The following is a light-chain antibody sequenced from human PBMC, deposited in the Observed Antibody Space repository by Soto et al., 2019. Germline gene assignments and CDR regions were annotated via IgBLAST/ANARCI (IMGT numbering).Light chain of an antibody. V-gene: IGKV1D-16*01. CDR1: QGISSW. Sequence: DIRLTQSASSVSASLGDRVTITCRASQGISSWLAWYQQKPGKAPQLLIYAASSLQSGVPSRFSVSGSGTDYTLTINSMQPDDLATYYCQQYNSYSFGQGTKVDIK. CDR2: AAS. CDR3: QQYNSYS. J-gene: IGKJ1*01.